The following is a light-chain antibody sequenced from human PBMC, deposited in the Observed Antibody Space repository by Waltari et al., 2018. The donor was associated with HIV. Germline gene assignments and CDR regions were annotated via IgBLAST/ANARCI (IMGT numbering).Light chain of an antibody. J-gene: IGKJ2*01. CDR3: QQYYISPYT. CDR1: QSVLYSSNNKNY. CDR2: WAS. Sequence: DIVMTQSPDSLAVSLGERATINCKSSQSVLYSSNNKNYLAWYQQKPGQPPRLLIYWASTRESGVPARFSGSGSGTQFTLTISSLQAEDVAVYSCQQYYISPYTFGQGTKVEVK. V-gene: IGKV4-1*01.